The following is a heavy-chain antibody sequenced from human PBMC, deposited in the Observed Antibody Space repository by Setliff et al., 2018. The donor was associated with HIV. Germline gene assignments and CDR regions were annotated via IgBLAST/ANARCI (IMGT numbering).Heavy chain of an antibody. CDR1: GGSISSYY. CDR2: IYYSGST. Sequence: KPSETLSLTCTVSGGSISSYYWSWIRQPPGKGLEWIGFIYYSGSTNYNPSLKSRVTISVDTSKHQFSLKLSSVTAADTAVYYCARHARSITMTTDWYFDLWGRGTLVTVSS. V-gene: IGHV4-59*08. CDR3: ARHARSITMTTDWYFDL. D-gene: IGHD3-22*01. J-gene: IGHJ2*01.